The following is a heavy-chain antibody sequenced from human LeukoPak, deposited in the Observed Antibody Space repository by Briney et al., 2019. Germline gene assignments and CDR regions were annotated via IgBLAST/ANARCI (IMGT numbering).Heavy chain of an antibody. J-gene: IGHJ4*02. CDR1: GFTFSSYG. V-gene: IGHV3-33*01. D-gene: IGHD4-17*01. CDR3: ARDTPYGDYLICDY. CDR2: IWYDGSNK. Sequence: AGGSLRLSCAASGFTFSSYGMHWVRQAPGKGLEWVAVIWYDGSNKYYADSVKGRFTISRDNSKNTLYLQMNSLRAEDTAVYCCARDTPYGDYLICDYWGQGTLVTVSS.